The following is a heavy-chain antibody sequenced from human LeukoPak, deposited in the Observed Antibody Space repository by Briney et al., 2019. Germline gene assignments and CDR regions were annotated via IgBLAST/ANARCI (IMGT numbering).Heavy chain of an antibody. Sequence: GGSLRLSCAASGFTFSSSAMSWVRQAPGRGLEWVSVISSSGGSTYYADSVKGRFTISRDNSKNTLYLQMNSLRAEDTAAYYCAKGSRSVAVDNLCDYWGQGTLVTVSS. D-gene: IGHD2-15*01. V-gene: IGHV3-23*01. CDR2: ISSSGGST. CDR1: GFTFSSSA. CDR3: AKGSRSVAVDNLCDY. J-gene: IGHJ4*02.